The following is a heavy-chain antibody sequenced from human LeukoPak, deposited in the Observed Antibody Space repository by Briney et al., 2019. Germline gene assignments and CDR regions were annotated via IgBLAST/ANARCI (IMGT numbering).Heavy chain of an antibody. CDR1: GFTFSSYS. Sequence: GGSLRLSCAASGFTFSSYSMNWVRQAPGKGLEWVSSISSSSSYIYYADSVKGRFTISRDNAKNSLYLQMNSLRAEDTAVYYCARDHPTYYYGSGTNAWGQGTTVTVSS. CDR3: ARDHPTYYYGSGTNA. V-gene: IGHV3-21*01. J-gene: IGHJ6*02. D-gene: IGHD3-10*01. CDR2: ISSSSSYI.